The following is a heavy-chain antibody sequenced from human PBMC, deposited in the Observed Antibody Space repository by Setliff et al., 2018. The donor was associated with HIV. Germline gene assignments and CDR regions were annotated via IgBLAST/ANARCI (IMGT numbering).Heavy chain of an antibody. CDR3: ATCRHRPSNWFDP. V-gene: IGHV4-39*07. Sequence: SETLSLTCAVSGGSVSSPSYYWGWIRQPPGKGLEWIRSVYNSGITFKNPSLKSRVFISVDRSGNQFSLRLTSVTAADTAVYYCATCRHRPSNWFDPWGQGTVVTVSS. J-gene: IGHJ5*02. CDR2: VYNSGIT. CDR1: GGSVSSPSYY.